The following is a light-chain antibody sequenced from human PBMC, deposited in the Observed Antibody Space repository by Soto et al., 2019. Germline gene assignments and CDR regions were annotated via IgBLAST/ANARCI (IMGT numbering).Light chain of an antibody. CDR3: GTWDSSLSAVV. Sequence: QSVLTQPPSVSAAPGQKVTISCSGSSSNIGNNYVSWYQQLPGTAPKLLIYDNNKRPSGIPDRLCGSKSGTSATLGITGLQTGDEADYYCGTWDSSLSAVVFGGWTKLTVL. CDR2: DNN. V-gene: IGLV1-51*01. CDR1: SSNIGNNY. J-gene: IGLJ2*01.